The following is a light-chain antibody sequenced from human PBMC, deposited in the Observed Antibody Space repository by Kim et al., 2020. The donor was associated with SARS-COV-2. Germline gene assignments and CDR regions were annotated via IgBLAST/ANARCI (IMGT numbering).Light chain of an antibody. CDR3: NSRDSNDNVV. J-gene: IGLJ2*01. Sequence: VALGQTVRITCQGDSLRSYYATWYQQKAGQAPLVVIYGKNNRPSEIPDRFSGSSSGNTASLTITGTQAGDEADYYCNSRDSNDNVVFGGGTQLTVL. CDR1: SLRSYY. V-gene: IGLV3-19*01. CDR2: GKN.